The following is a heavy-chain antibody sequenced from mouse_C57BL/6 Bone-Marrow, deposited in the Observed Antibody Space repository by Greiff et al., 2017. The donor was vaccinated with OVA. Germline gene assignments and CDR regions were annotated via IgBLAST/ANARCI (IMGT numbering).Heavy chain of an antibody. V-gene: IGHV1-55*01. Sequence: QVQLQQPGAELVKPGASVKMSCKASGYTFTSYWITWVKQRPGQGLEWIGDIYPGSGSTNYNEKFKSKATLTVDTSSSTAYMQLSSLTSEDSAVYYCARDYGSSSYFDDWGQGTTLTVSS. D-gene: IGHD1-1*01. CDR1: GYTFTSYW. CDR2: IYPGSGST. J-gene: IGHJ2*01. CDR3: ARDYGSSSYFDD.